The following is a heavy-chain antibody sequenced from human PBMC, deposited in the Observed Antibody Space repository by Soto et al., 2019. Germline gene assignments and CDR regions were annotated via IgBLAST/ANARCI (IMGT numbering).Heavy chain of an antibody. CDR2: IWYDGSNK. J-gene: IGHJ4*02. V-gene: IGHV3-33*01. D-gene: IGHD1-26*01. CDR3: ATNFRYSGSSTYYFDY. CDR1: GFTFSSYG. Sequence: QVQLVDSGGGVVQPGRSLRLSCAASGFTFSSYGMHWVRQAPGKGLEWVAVIWYDGSNKYYADSVKGRFTISRDNSKNTLYLQMNSLRAEDTAVYYCATNFRYSGSSTYYFDYWGQGTLVTVSS.